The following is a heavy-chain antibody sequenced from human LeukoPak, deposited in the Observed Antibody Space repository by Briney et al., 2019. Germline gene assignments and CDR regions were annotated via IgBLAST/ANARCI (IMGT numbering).Heavy chain of an antibody. CDR1: GFTFTNAW. D-gene: IGHD3-10*01. CDR2: IKSKGDDETT. J-gene: IGHJ4*02. CDR3: TTDLGITMIRGVIVY. Sequence: GGSLRLSCAASGFTFTNAWMSWVRQAPGKGLEWVGRIKSKGDDETTDYGAPVKGRFTMSRDDSRATLYLQMNSLKAEDTAVYYGTTDLGITMIRGVIVYWGRGALVTVSS. V-gene: IGHV3-15*01.